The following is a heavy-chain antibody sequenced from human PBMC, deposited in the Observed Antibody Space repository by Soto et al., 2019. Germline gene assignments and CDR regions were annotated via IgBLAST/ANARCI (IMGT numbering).Heavy chain of an antibody. J-gene: IGHJ6*02. V-gene: IGHV3-23*01. CDR3: AKGRSYYYYYGVDV. CDR1: GFTFSSCA. Sequence: EVQLLESGGCLVQPGGSLRLSCAASGFTFSSCAMGWVRQAPGKGLEWVSDIIDSGASTYYADSVKGRFTISRDNSKSTLYLQMNSLRAEDTALYYCAKGRSYYYYYGVDVWGQGTTVTVSS. CDR2: IIDSGAST.